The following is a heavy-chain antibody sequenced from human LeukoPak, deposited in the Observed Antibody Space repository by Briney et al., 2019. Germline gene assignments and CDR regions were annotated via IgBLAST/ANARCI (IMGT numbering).Heavy chain of an antibody. J-gene: IGHJ4*02. CDR1: GYTFTSYY. D-gene: IGHD1-26*01. Sequence: ASVKVSCKASGYTFTSYYMHWVRQAPGQGLEWMGIINPSGGNTSYAQKFQGRVTMTRDTSTSTVYMELSSLRSEDTALYYCARAGGSYYSYFDYWGQGTLVTVPS. CDR3: ARAGGSYYSYFDY. V-gene: IGHV1-46*01. CDR2: INPSGGNT.